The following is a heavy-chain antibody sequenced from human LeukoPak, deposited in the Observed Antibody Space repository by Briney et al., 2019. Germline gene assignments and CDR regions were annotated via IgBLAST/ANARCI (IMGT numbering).Heavy chain of an antibody. CDR2: INPSGGST. CDR1: GYTFTSYY. CDR3: ARFPNTAMVMGLEYYYYGMDV. Sequence: ASVKVSCKASGYTFTSYYMHWVRQAPGQGLEWMGIINPSGGSTSYAPKFQGRVTMTRDTSTSTVSMELSSLRSEDTAVYYCARFPNTAMVMGLEYYYYGMDVWGQGTTVTVSS. D-gene: IGHD5-18*01. V-gene: IGHV1-46*01. J-gene: IGHJ6*02.